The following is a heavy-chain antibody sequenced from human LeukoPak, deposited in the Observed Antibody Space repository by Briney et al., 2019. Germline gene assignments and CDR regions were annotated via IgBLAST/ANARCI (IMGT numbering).Heavy chain of an antibody. CDR1: GYSISSGYY. CDR3: ARALGIVVVPAANTQYNWFDP. D-gene: IGHD2-2*01. V-gene: IGHV4-38-2*01. Sequence: PSETLSLTCAVSGYSISSGYYWGWIRQPPGKGLEWIGSIYHSGSTYYNPPLKSRVTISVDTSKNQFSLKLSSVTAADTAVYYCARALGIVVVPAANTQYNWFDPWGQGTLVTVSS. CDR2: IYHSGST. J-gene: IGHJ5*02.